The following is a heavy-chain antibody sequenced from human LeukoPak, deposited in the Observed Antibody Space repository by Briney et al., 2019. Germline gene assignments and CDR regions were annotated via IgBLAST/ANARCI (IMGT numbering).Heavy chain of an antibody. CDR3: AGGQGGSGSYYKR. Sequence: SETLSLTCAVYGGSFSGYYWSWIRQPPGKGLEWIGEINHSGSTNYNPSLKSRVTISVDTSKNQFSLKLSSVTAADTAVYYCAGGQGGSGSYYKRWGQGTLVTVSS. CDR2: INHSGST. D-gene: IGHD3-10*01. J-gene: IGHJ4*02. V-gene: IGHV4-34*01. CDR1: GGSFSGYY.